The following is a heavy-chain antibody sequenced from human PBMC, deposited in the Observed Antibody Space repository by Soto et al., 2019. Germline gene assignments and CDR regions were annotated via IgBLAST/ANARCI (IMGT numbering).Heavy chain of an antibody. Sequence: QVQLVQSGAEVKKPGASVKVSCKASGYTFTSYDIRWVRQAPGQGLEWMGWISAYNGNTNYAQKLQDGGTLTPDTPTSTAYMEMRSLRSDDTAVYYCAREGGTMGAGGFDSWGQGTRVTVSS. CDR2: ISAYNGNT. D-gene: IGHD1-26*01. J-gene: IGHJ5*01. CDR1: GYTFTSYD. CDR3: AREGGTMGAGGFDS. V-gene: IGHV1-18*01.